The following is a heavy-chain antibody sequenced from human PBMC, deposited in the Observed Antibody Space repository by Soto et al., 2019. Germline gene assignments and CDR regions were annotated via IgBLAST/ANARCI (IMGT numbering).Heavy chain of an antibody. CDR1: GFTFSSYA. Sequence: QVQLVESGGGVVQPGRSLRLSCAASGFTFSSYAMHWVRQAPGKGLEWVAVISYDGSNKYYADSVMGRFTISRDNSKNTLYLQMNSLRAEDTAVYYCARDRHYGGHFYFDYWGQGTLVTVSS. V-gene: IGHV3-30-3*01. J-gene: IGHJ4*02. D-gene: IGHD4-17*01. CDR3: ARDRHYGGHFYFDY. CDR2: ISYDGSNK.